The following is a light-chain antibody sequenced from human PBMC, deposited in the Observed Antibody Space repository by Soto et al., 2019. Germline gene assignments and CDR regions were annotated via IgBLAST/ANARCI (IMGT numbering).Light chain of an antibody. J-gene: IGKJ1*01. CDR2: AAS. CDR3: QQSYSNPWT. Sequence: DIRMTQSPSSLSASVGDRVTITCGASQSISSYLNWYQQKPGKAPKLLIYAASSLQSGVPSRLSGSGYGTDLTITISSIQTEDFETYYCQQSYSNPWTFGHGTKVDI. V-gene: IGKV1-39*01. CDR1: QSISSY.